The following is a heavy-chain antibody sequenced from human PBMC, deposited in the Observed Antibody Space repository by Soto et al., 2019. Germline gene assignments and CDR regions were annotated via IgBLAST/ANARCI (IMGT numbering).Heavy chain of an antibody. V-gene: IGHV3-74*01. Sequence: LRLSCAASGITFSGYWMHWVRQAPGKGLVWVSRINSDGSSTSYADSVKGRFTISRDNAKNTLYLQMNSLRAEDTAVYYCAREGRGFLEWLIPYGMDVWGQGTTVTVSS. J-gene: IGHJ6*02. CDR1: GITFSGYW. CDR3: AREGRGFLEWLIPYGMDV. CDR2: INSDGSST. D-gene: IGHD3-3*01.